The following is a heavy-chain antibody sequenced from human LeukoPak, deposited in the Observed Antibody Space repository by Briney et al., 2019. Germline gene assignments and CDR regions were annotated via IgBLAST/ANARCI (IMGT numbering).Heavy chain of an antibody. V-gene: IGHV4-30-4*01. Sequence: PSETLSLTCTVSGDSISSGDHYWSWIRQPPGKGLEWIGYIHYSGSTYYNPSLKSRLIMSVDMSKNQFSLSLNSLTAADSAVYYCARAAADKNSWYVFDYWGEGTLVTVSS. CDR2: IHYSGST. CDR1: GDSISSGDHY. CDR3: ARAAADKNSWYVFDY. J-gene: IGHJ4*02. D-gene: IGHD5-12*01.